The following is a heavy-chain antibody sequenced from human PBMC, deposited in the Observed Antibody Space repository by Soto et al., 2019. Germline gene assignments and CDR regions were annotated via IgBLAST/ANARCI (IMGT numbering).Heavy chain of an antibody. CDR2: IYYSGST. V-gene: IGHV4-59*08. D-gene: IGHD6-19*01. CDR1: GGSISSYY. CDR3: ASHSIAVAETSFAY. J-gene: IGHJ4*02. Sequence: SETLSLTCTVSGGSISSYYWSWIRQPPGKGLEWIGYIYYSGSTNYNPSLKSRVTISVDTSKNQFSLKLSSVTAADTAVYYCASHSIAVAETSFAYWGQGTLVTVSS.